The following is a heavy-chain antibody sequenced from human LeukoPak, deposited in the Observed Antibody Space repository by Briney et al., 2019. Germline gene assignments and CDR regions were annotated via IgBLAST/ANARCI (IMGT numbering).Heavy chain of an antibody. CDR1: GGSISSGSYY. CDR2: IYGIGST. CDR3: AGGSYGSGSHANWFDP. Sequence: SETLSLTCTVSGGSISSGSYYWSWIRQPAGKGLEWIGRIYGIGSTNYNPSLKSRVTISVDTSKDQFSLKLSSVTAADTAVYYCAGGSYGSGSHANWFDPWGQGTLVTVS. J-gene: IGHJ5*02. V-gene: IGHV4-61*02. D-gene: IGHD3-10*01.